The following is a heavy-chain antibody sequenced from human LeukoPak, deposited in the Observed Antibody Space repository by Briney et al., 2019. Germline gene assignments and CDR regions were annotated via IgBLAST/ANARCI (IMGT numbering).Heavy chain of an antibody. Sequence: SETLSLTCTVSGGSISSYYWSWIRHPPAKGLEWIGYIYYSGSTNYNPSLKSRVTISVDTSKNQFSLKLSSVTAAATAMYYCARLKDYSNYYITGCGKRCSPSVSS. CDR1: GGSISSYY. CDR2: IYYSGST. V-gene: IGHV4-59*01. J-gene: IGHJ6*03. CDR3: ARLKDYSNYYITG.